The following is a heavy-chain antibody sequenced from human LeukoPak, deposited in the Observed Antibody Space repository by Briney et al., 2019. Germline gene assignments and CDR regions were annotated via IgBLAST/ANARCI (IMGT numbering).Heavy chain of an antibody. CDR2: IYYSGST. CDR1: GGSISSYY. D-gene: IGHD3-3*01. V-gene: IGHV4-59*01. J-gene: IGHJ4*02. CDR3: ARDQHSTVWSGYYRHFDY. Sequence: KPSETLSLTCTVSGGSISSYYWSWIRQPPGKGLEWIGYIYYSGSTNYNPSLKSRVTISVDTSKNQSSLKLSSVTAADTAVYYCARDQHSTVWSGYYRHFDYWGQGTLVTVSS.